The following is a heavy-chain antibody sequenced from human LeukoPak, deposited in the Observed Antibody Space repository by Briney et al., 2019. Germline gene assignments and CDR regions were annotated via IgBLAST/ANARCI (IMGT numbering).Heavy chain of an antibody. CDR1: GGSVSSNIYY. J-gene: IGHJ4*02. CDR2: LYYSGST. D-gene: IGHD3-22*01. CDR3: AREDSSGYLGY. Sequence: SETLSLTCTVSGGSVSSNIYYWNWIRQPPGKGLEWIGYLYYSGSTNYNPSLKSRVTISVDTSKNQFSLKLTSLTAADTAVYYCAREDSSGYLGYWGQGTLVTVSS. V-gene: IGHV4-61*01.